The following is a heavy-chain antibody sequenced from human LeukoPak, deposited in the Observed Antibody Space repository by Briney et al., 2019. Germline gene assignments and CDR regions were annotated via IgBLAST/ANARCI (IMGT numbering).Heavy chain of an antibody. CDR2: INHSGST. CDR1: GGSFSGYY. CDR3: ARAPRKTYYYGSGSYPNWFDP. V-gene: IGHV4-34*01. J-gene: IGHJ5*02. D-gene: IGHD3-10*01. Sequence: SETLSLTCAVYGGSFSGYYWSWLRQPPGKGLEWIGEINHSGSTNYNPSLKSRVTISVDTSKNQFSLKLSSVTAADTAVYYCARAPRKTYYYGSGSYPNWFDPWGQGTLVTVSS.